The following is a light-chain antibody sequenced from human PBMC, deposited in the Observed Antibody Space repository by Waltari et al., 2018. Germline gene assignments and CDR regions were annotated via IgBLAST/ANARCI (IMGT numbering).Light chain of an antibody. V-gene: IGKV3-20*01. Sequence: EIVLTQSPGTLSFSPGERATLSCRASQSVGRSLAWYQQNPGQAPRLLIFAASSRATAIPDRFSGSGSGTDFSLSISRLEPEDLAVYYCQHYVRLPATFGQGTKVEIK. CDR3: QHYVRLPAT. CDR1: QSVGRS. CDR2: AAS. J-gene: IGKJ1*01.